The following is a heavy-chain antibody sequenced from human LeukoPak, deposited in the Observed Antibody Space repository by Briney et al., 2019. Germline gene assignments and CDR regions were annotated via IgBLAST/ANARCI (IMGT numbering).Heavy chain of an antibody. V-gene: IGHV4-39*07. J-gene: IGHJ4*02. CDR3: AREWYAADWGFWHPPDGDDY. Sequence: SETLSLTCTVSGGSISSSSYYWGWIRQPPGKGLEWIGSIYYSGSTYYNPSLKSRVTISVDTSKNQFSLKLSSVTAADTAVYYCAREWYAADWGFWHPPDGDDYWGQGTLVTVSS. D-gene: IGHD7-27*01. CDR2: IYYSGST. CDR1: GGSISSSSYY.